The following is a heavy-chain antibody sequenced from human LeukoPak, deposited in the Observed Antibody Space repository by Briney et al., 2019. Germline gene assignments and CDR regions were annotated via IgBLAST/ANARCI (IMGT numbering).Heavy chain of an antibody. CDR3: AREAHGSSGYMPPGYAFDI. CDR2: IIPIFGIA. V-gene: IGHV1-69*04. D-gene: IGHD3-22*01. J-gene: IGHJ3*02. Sequence: ASVKVSCKASGGTFSSYAISWVRQAPGQGLEWMGRIIPIFGIANYAQKFQGRVTITADKSTSTAYMELSSLRSEDTAVYYCAREAHGSSGYMPPGYAFDIWGQGTMVTVSS. CDR1: GGTFSSYA.